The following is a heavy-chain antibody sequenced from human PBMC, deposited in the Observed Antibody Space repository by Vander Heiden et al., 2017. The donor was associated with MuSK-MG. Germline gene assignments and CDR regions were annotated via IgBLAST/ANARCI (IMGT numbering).Heavy chain of an antibody. J-gene: IGHJ5*02. CDR3: VKEGCSSSWYSYNWFDP. CDR2: ISSNGGST. D-gene: IGHD6-13*01. CDR1: GFTFSHHA. Sequence: EVQLLESGGGLVQPWGSLRLFCSASGFTFSHHAMHWVRQATGKGLEYVSGISSNGGSTYYADSVKGRFTISRDNSKNTLYLQMSSLRAEDTAVYYCVKEGCSSSWYSYNWFDPWGQGTLVTVSS. V-gene: IGHV3-64D*06.